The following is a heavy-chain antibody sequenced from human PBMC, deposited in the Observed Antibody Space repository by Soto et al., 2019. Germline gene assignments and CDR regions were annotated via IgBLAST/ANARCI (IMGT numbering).Heavy chain of an antibody. CDR3: ARQWWIQLWGSDYNWFDP. Sequence: KPSETLSLTCTVSGGSISSSSYYWGWIRQPPGKGLEWIGSIYYSGSTCYNPSLKSRVTISVDTSKNQFSLKLSSVTAADTAVYYCARQWWIQLWGSDYNWFDPWGQGTLVTVSS. CDR1: GGSISSSSYY. J-gene: IGHJ5*02. V-gene: IGHV4-39*01. CDR2: IYYSGST. D-gene: IGHD5-18*01.